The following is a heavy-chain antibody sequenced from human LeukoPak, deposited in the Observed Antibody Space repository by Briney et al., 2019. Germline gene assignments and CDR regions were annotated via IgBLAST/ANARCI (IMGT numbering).Heavy chain of an antibody. CDR1: GGSIRSGSHY. CDR2: IYYNGST. D-gene: IGHD3-22*01. V-gene: IGHV4-39*02. CDR3: AKRDDSGGNLVDL. Sequence: SETLSLTCTVSGGSIRSGSHYWVWIRQPPGKGLEWIGSIYYNGSTYYNSSLENRVTISIDTSKNHFSLRLRSLSAADTSVYYCAKRDDSGGNLVDLWGQGTLVTVSS. J-gene: IGHJ4*02.